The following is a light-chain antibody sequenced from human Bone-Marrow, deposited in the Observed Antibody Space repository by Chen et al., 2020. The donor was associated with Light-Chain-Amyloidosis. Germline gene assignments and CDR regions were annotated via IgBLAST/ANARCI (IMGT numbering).Light chain of an antibody. J-gene: IGLJ3*02. Sequence: SSVLTQPSSVSVAPGQTATIACGGNTIVSTSVHWYQQTPGQAPLLVVYADSDRPSGIPERLSGSNSGNTATLTISRVEAGDEADYYCQVWDRSSDRPVFGGGTKLTVL. CDR3: QVWDRSSDRPV. CDR1: TIVSTS. V-gene: IGLV3-21*02. CDR2: ADS.